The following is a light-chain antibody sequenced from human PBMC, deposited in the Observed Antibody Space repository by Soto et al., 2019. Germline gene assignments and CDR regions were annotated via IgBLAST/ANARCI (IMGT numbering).Light chain of an antibody. J-gene: IGKJ3*01. Sequence: EIVLTQSPGTLSLSPGERATLSCRASQSFSSDSLAWYQQKPGQAPRLLIYGASNRATGIPDRFSGRGSGTDFTLTISRLEPEDFAVYYCQQYGNSPLTFGPGTKVDIK. V-gene: IGKV3-20*01. CDR3: QQYGNSPLT. CDR2: GAS. CDR1: QSFSSDS.